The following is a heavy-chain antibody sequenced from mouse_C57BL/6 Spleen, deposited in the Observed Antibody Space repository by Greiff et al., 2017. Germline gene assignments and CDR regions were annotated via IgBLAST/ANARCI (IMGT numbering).Heavy chain of an antibody. Sequence: EVMLVESGGGLVKPGGSLKLSCAASGFTFSDYYMYWVRQTPEKRLEWVAYISNGGGSTYYPDTVKGRFTISRDNAKNTLSLQMSRLKSEDTAMYYCARQLRPHDYAMDYWGQGTSVTVSS. J-gene: IGHJ4*01. CDR3: ARQLRPHDYAMDY. V-gene: IGHV5-12*01. CDR2: ISNGGGST. D-gene: IGHD3-2*02. CDR1: GFTFSDYY.